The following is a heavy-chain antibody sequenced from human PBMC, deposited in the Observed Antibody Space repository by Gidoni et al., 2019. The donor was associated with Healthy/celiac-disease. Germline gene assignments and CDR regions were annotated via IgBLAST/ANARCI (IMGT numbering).Heavy chain of an antibody. Sequence: EVQLVESGGGLVQHGGSLRLPCADFGFTVSSNYMSWVRQAPGKGLEWVTVNYSGGSTYYADSVKGRFTISRDNSKNTLYLQMNSLRAEDTAVYYCARDRTSQPGLDDAFDIWGQGTMVTVSS. CDR1: GFTVSSNY. V-gene: IGHV3-66*01. CDR3: ARDRTSQPGLDDAFDI. D-gene: IGHD3-10*01. CDR2: NYSGGST. J-gene: IGHJ3*02.